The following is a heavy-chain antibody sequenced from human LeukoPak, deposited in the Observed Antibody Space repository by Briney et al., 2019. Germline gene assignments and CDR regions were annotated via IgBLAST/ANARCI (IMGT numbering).Heavy chain of an antibody. V-gene: IGHV4-4*07. CDR3: ARSDLNYGTGPTLDY. D-gene: IGHD3-10*01. J-gene: IGHJ4*02. Sequence: PSETLSLTCTLPGGSLTRYYWSCIRQPAGKGLEWIGRNYTIGSTNYNPYIKSRVTMSVDTSKNQFSLKLSSVTAADTAVYYCARSDLNYGTGPTLDYWGQGTLVTVSS. CDR1: GGSLTRYY. CDR2: NYTIGST.